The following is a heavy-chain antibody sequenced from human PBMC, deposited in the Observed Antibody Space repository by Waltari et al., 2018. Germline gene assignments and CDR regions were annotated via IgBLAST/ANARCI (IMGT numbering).Heavy chain of an antibody. V-gene: IGHV4-59*13. D-gene: IGHD4-17*01. CDR2: IYYYGSS. Sequence: QVQLQESGPGLVKPAETLSLTCTVSGASSSGYYWSWIRQSPGKGLEWIASIYYYGSSNYNPSLKSRVTISVDTSKNQVSLKLRSVTAADTAVYYCARDLGTVKDYYGMDVWGQGTTVTVSS. CDR3: ARDLGTVKDYYGMDV. CDR1: GASSSGYY. J-gene: IGHJ6*02.